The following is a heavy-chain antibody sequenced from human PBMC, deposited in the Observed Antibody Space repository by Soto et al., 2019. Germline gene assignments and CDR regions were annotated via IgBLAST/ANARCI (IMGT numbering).Heavy chain of an antibody. CDR1: GGSISSYY. CDR2: IYYSGST. J-gene: IGHJ6*02. Sequence: QVQLQESGPGLVKPSETLSLTCTVSGGSISSYYWSWIRQPPGKGLEWIGYIYYSGSTNYNPSLSRRVTISVDTSKNQFSLKLSSVTAADTTVYYCARGEWFGELTSHGMDVWGQGTTVTVSS. CDR3: ARGEWFGELTSHGMDV. D-gene: IGHD3-10*01. V-gene: IGHV4-59*01.